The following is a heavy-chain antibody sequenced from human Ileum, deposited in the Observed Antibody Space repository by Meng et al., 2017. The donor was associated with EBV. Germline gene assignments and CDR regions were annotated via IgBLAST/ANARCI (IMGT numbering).Heavy chain of an antibody. V-gene: IGHV7-4-1*02. Sequence: QVQLVQSGSELKNPXASXKVSCKASGYSFTSYAMNWVRQAPGQGLEWMGWINTNTGNPTYAQGFTGRFVFSLDTSVSTAYLQISSLRAEDTAVYYCVRDLNTATYYFDYWGQGALVTVSS. J-gene: IGHJ4*02. CDR1: GYSFTSYA. CDR3: VRDLNTATYYFDY. CDR2: INTNTGNP. D-gene: IGHD5-18*01.